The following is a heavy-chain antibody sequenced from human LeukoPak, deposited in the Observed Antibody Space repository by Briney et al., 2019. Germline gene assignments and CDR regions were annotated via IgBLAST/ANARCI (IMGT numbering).Heavy chain of an antibody. Sequence: RASVKVSCKASGYTFTDYDINWVRQATGQGLEWMGWMNPNSGNTGYSQKFQGRVTITRDTSISTAYMELSSLRSEDSAVYYCARGKTTYCSGGRCYSFHWFDPWGQGTLVTVSS. V-gene: IGHV1-8*02. D-gene: IGHD2-15*01. J-gene: IGHJ5*02. CDR2: MNPNSGNT. CDR1: GYTFTDYD. CDR3: ARGKTTYCSGGRCYSFHWFDP.